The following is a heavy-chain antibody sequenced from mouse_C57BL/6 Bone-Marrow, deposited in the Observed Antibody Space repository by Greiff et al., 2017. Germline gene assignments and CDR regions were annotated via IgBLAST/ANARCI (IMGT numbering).Heavy chain of an antibody. D-gene: IGHD2-5*01. V-gene: IGHV1-81*01. CDR2: FHPRSGNT. Sequence: QVQLQQSGAELARLGASVKLSCKASAYTFTSSGISWVKQRTGQGLEWIGEFHPRSGNTYYNEKFKGKATLTADKSSSTAYMELRSLTSEDSAVYFCARYSNYVNYAMDYWVQGTSVTVSS. J-gene: IGHJ4*01. CDR1: AYTFTSSG. CDR3: ARYSNYVNYAMDY.